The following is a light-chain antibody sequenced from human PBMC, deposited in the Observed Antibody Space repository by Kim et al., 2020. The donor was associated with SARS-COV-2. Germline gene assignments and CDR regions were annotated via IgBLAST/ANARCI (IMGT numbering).Light chain of an antibody. CDR2: DKN. CDR3: NSRDSSANHLV. Sequence: SSELTQDPAVSVALGQTVRITCQGDSLRSYYASWYQQKPGQAPVLVIYDKNNRPSGIPDRFSGSSSGNTASLTTTGAQAEDEADYYCNSRDSSANHLVFGSGTKVTVL. J-gene: IGLJ1*01. CDR1: SLRSYY. V-gene: IGLV3-19*01.